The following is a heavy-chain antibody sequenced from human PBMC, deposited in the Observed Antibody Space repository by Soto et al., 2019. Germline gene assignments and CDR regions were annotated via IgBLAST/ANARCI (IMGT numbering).Heavy chain of an antibody. V-gene: IGHV1-24*01. J-gene: IGHJ4*02. CDR1: GYILTELS. D-gene: IGHD4-17*01. Sequence: ASVKVSCKVSGYILTELSMHWVRQAPGKGLEWMGGFDPEDGETIYAQKLQGRVTMTTDTSTSTAYMELRSLRSDDTAVYYCARNKYGDYVFDYWGQGTLVTVSS. CDR3: ARNKYGDYVFDY. CDR2: FDPEDGET.